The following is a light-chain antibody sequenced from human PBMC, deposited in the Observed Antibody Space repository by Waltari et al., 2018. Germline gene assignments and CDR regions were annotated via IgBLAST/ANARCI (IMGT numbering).Light chain of an antibody. Sequence: QLVLTQSPSASASLGASVKLTCTLSSGHSSYAIAWHQQQPEKGPRYLMKLNSDGSHSKEDGIPYRFSGSSSGAERYLTISSLQSEDEADYYCQTWGTGIHWVFGGGTKLTVL. CDR1: SGHSSYA. CDR2: LNSDGSH. V-gene: IGLV4-69*01. J-gene: IGLJ3*02. CDR3: QTWGTGIHWV.